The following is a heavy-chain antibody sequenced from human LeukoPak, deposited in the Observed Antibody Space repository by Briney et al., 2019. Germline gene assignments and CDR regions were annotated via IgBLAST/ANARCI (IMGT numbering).Heavy chain of an antibody. CDR2: IYYSGST. D-gene: IGHD3-10*01. J-gene: IGHJ6*02. V-gene: IGHV4-39*07. Sequence: SETLSLTCTVSGGSIGGSSSHWAWIRQPPGKGLEWIGSIYYSGSTYYNPSLKSRVTISVDTSKNQFSLKLSSVTAADTAVYYCARVLVRFRANGFYGMDVWGQGTTVTVSS. CDR1: GGSIGGSSSH. CDR3: ARVLVRFRANGFYGMDV.